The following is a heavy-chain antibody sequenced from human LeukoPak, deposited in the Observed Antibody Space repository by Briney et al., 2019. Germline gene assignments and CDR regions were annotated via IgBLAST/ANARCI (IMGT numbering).Heavy chain of an antibody. V-gene: IGHV3-30-3*01. CDR2: ISYDGSNK. CDR3: AKGLRFSAMAGFDY. CDR1: GFIFSTYA. D-gene: IGHD5-18*01. J-gene: IGHJ4*02. Sequence: PGGSLRLSCAASGFIFSTYAMHWVRQAPGKGLEWVAVISYDGSNKYYADSVKGRFTISRDNSKNTLYLQMNSLRAEDTAVYYCAKGLRFSAMAGFDYWGQGTLVTVSS.